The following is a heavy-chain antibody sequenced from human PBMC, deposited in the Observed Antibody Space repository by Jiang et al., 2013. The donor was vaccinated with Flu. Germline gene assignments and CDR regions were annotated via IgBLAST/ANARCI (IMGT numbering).Heavy chain of an antibody. J-gene: IGHJ4*02. CDR2: IYPGDSDT. CDR3: ARRNFDSENYLVGDDY. D-gene: IGHD1-26*01. CDR1: GYSFTTYW. V-gene: IGHV5-51*01. Sequence: SGAEVKKPGESLKISCKGSGYSFTTYWIVWVRQVPGKGLEWMGIIYPGDSDTRYSPSFQGQVTISADKSISTAYLQWSSLKASDTAMYYCARRNFDSENYLVGDDYWGQGTLVTVSS.